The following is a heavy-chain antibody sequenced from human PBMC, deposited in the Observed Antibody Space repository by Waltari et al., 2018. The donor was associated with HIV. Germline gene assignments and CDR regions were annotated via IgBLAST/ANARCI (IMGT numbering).Heavy chain of an antibody. D-gene: IGHD6-19*01. CDR2: ISGSGGST. CDR3: AKTIAVAGPGDY. V-gene: IGHV3-23*01. Sequence: EVQLLESGGGLVQPGGSLRLSCAASGFTFSSYAMSWVRKAPGKGLEGVSAISGSGGSTYYADSVKGRLNISRDNSKNTLYLQMNSLRAEDTAVYYCAKTIAVAGPGDYWGQGTLVTVSS. CDR1: GFTFSSYA. J-gene: IGHJ4*02.